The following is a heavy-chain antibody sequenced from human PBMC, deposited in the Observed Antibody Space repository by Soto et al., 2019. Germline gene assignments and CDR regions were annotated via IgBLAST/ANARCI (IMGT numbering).Heavy chain of an antibody. J-gene: IGHJ4*02. CDR2: IKSKTDGGTT. Sequence: EVQLVESGGGLVKPGGSLRLSCAASGFTFSNAWMSWVRQAPGKGLEWVGRIKSKTDGGTTDYAAPVKGRFTISRDDSKNTLYLQMNSLKTEDTAVYYCTTEDIVVVGARRGSFDYWGQGTLVTVSS. CDR3: TTEDIVVVGARRGSFDY. CDR1: GFTFSNAW. V-gene: IGHV3-15*01. D-gene: IGHD2-15*01.